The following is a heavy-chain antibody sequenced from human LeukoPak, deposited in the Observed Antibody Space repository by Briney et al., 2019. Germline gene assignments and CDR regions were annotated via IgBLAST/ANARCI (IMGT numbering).Heavy chain of an antibody. CDR3: AHDYYGSGGDY. V-gene: IGHV3-11*04. Sequence: GGSLRLSCAASGFTFSDYYMSWVRQAPGKGLEWVSYISSSGSTIYYAGSVKGRFTISRDNANNSLYLQMNSLRAEDTAVYYCAHDYYGSGGDYWGQGPLVTVSS. J-gene: IGHJ4*02. D-gene: IGHD3-10*01. CDR1: GFTFSDYY. CDR2: ISSSGSTI.